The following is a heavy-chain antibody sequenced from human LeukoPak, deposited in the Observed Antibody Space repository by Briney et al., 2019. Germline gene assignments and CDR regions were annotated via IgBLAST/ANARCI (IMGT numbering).Heavy chain of an antibody. D-gene: IGHD3-22*01. CDR3: ARPRSAYYDSSGFYI. CDR1: GYTFTSYD. V-gene: IGHV1-8*01. CDR2: MSTNNDIT. J-gene: IGHJ4*02. Sequence: ASVKVSCKASGYTFTSYDIHWVRQATGQGLEWMGWMSTNNDITGYAQKFQGRVTMTRSTSMCTAYMELSSLRSEDTAVYYCARPRSAYYDSSGFYIWGQGSLVTVSS.